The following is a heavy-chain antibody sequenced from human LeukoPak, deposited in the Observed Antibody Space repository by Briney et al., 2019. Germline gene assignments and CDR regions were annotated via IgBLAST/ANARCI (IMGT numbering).Heavy chain of an antibody. V-gene: IGHV4-39*07. CDR1: GGSISGSSYY. J-gene: IGHJ6*03. D-gene: IGHD2-15*01. Sequence: PSETLSLTCTVSGGSISGSSYYWGWIRQPPGKGLEWIGSMYYSGSTYYNSSLKSRVTISVDTSKNQFSLKLSSVTAADTAVYYCARGYCSGGSCYSYYYYNYMDVWGKGTTVTVSS. CDR2: MYYSGST. CDR3: ARGYCSGGSCYSYYYYNYMDV.